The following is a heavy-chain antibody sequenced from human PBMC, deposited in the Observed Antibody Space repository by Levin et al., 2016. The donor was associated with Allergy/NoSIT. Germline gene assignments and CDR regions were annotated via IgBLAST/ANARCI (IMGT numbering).Heavy chain of an antibody. CDR1: GGSFSGYY. V-gene: IGHV4-34*01. D-gene: IGHD6-6*01. CDR2: INHSGST. J-gene: IGHJ6*02. CDR3: ASLGRLVRPRSYYYYGMDV. Sequence: SETLSLTCAVYGGSFSGYYWSWIRQPPGKGLEWIGEINHSGSTNYNPSLKSRVTISVDTSKNQFSLKLSSVTAADTAVYYCASLGRLVRPRSYYYYGMDVWGQGTTVTVSS.